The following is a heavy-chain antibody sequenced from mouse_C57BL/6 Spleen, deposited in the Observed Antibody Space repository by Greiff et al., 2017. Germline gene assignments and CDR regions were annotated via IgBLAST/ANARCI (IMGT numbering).Heavy chain of an antibody. CDR2: INPNTGGT. CDR1: GYTFTDYY. D-gene: IGHD1-1*01. V-gene: IGHV1-26*01. Sequence: VQLQQSGPELVKPGASVKISCKASGYTFTDYYMNWVKQSHGKSLEWIGDINPNTGGTSYNQKFKGKATLTVDKSSSTAYMELRSLTSEDSAVYYCARGDGLFAYWGQGTLVTVSA. J-gene: IGHJ3*01. CDR3: ARGDGLFAY.